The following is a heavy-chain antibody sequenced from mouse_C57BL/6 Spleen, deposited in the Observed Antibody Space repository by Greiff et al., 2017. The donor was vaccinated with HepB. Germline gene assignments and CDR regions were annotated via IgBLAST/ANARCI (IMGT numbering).Heavy chain of an antibody. Sequence: QVQLKESGAELVRPGTSVKVSCKASGYAFTNYLIEWVKQRPGQGLEWIGVINPGSGGTNYNEKFKGKATLTADKSSSTAYMQLSSLTSEDSAVYFCARSLAYYYAMDYWGQGTSVTVSS. D-gene: IGHD6-1*01. CDR1: GYAFTNYL. V-gene: IGHV1-54*01. CDR2: INPGSGGT. CDR3: ARSLAYYYAMDY. J-gene: IGHJ4*01.